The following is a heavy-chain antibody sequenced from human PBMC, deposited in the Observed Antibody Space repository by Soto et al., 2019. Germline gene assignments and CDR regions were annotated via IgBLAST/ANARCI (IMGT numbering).Heavy chain of an antibody. V-gene: IGHV1-18*01. CDR1: GYTFTNHG. Sequence: QVHLVQSGAEVKKPGASVKVSCKASGYTFTNHGLNWVRQAPGQGPEWMGWISAYNDDTNFAQKFQGSVTMTTDTSTSTAYMELRSLTSDDTAVYYCARQKMAGNFDYWGQGTLVTVSS. J-gene: IGHJ4*02. D-gene: IGHD6-19*01. CDR2: ISAYNDDT. CDR3: ARQKMAGNFDY.